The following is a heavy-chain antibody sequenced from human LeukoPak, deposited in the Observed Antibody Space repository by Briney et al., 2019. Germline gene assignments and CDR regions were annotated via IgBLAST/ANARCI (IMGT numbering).Heavy chain of an antibody. CDR2: ISENGDST. V-gene: IGHV3-64*01. Sequence: GGSLRLSCEASGFIFSNYPMHWVRQAPGKGLEYVSAISENGDSTFYVSSVKGRFTISRDNSKNTLYLQMGSLRDEDMAVYYCAGSVATFNYDYMDVWGKGTPVTVSS. CDR1: GFIFSNYP. D-gene: IGHD3-10*01. CDR3: AGSVATFNYDYMDV. J-gene: IGHJ6*03.